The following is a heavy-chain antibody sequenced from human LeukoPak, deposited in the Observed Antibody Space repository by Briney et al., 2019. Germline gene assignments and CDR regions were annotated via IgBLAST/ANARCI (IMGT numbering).Heavy chain of an antibody. J-gene: IGHJ5*02. CDR2: IYYSGST. Sequence: PSETLSLTCTVSGGSISSSSYYWGWIRQPPGKGLEWIGSIYYSGSTYYNPSLKSRVTISADTSKNQFSLKLSSVTAADTAVYYCAKLAVAGHNWFDPWGQGTLVTVSS. CDR1: GGSISSSSYY. CDR3: AKLAVAGHNWFDP. V-gene: IGHV4-39*07. D-gene: IGHD6-19*01.